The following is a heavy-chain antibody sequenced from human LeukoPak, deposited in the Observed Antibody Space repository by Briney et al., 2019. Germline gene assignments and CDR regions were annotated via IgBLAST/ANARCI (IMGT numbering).Heavy chain of an antibody. Sequence: GGSLRLSCVASGFTFSNYWMHWVRQAPGKGLEWVAFIRYDGSNKYYPDSVKGRFTISRDNSKNTLYLQMNSLRAEDTAVYYCAKDLVYGSGSYPFDYWGQGTLVTVSS. V-gene: IGHV3-30*02. J-gene: IGHJ4*02. CDR3: AKDLVYGSGSYPFDY. D-gene: IGHD3-10*01. CDR1: GFTFSNYW. CDR2: IRYDGSNK.